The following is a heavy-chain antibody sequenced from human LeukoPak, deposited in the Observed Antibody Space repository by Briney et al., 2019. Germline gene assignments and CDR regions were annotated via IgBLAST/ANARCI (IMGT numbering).Heavy chain of an antibody. V-gene: IGHV3-48*03. CDR2: ISRGGSPI. J-gene: IGHJ6*03. CDR3: ARGIMTPYYMDV. D-gene: IGHD3-16*01. CDR1: GFTFSSYE. Sequence: GGSLRLSCAASGFTFSSYEMNWVRQAPGKGLEWVSSISRGGSPIFYADSVRGRFTISRDNAKKSLYLQMNSLRAEDTAVYYCARGIMTPYYMDVWGGGTTVTVSS.